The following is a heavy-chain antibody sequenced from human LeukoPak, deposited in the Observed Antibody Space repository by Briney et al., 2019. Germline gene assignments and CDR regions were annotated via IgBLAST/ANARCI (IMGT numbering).Heavy chain of an antibody. Sequence: PGGSLRLSCAASGFTFSSYAMSWVRQAPGKGLEWVSSISSSSSSYIYYADSVKGRFTISRDNAKNSLYLQMNSLRAEDTAVYYCAREMGYIVVVPGGVDAFDIWGQGTMVTVSS. J-gene: IGHJ3*02. CDR1: GFTFSSYA. D-gene: IGHD2-2*01. CDR2: ISSSSSSYI. CDR3: AREMGYIVVVPGGVDAFDI. V-gene: IGHV3-21*01.